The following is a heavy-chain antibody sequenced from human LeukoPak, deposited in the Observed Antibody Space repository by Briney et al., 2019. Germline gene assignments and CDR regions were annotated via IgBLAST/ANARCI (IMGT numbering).Heavy chain of an antibody. CDR1: DDTFSNYG. CDR2: ISTYNGNT. CDR3: ARTQWLEDAFDF. Sequence: ASVKASCKASDDTFSNYGISWVRQAPGQGLEWMGWISTYNGNTHYAQKIQGRVTMTTDTSTNIAYLELRDLRSDDTAVYYCARTQWLEDAFDFWGQGTVVTVSS. J-gene: IGHJ3*01. V-gene: IGHV1-18*01. D-gene: IGHD6-19*01.